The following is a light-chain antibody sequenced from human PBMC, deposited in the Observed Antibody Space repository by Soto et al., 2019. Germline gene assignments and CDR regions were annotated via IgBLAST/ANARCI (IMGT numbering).Light chain of an antibody. V-gene: IGKV3-20*01. Sequence: ENGLTQSPGTLSLSPGERATLSCRASQSVSRSLLAWYQQKPGQAPRLLIYGASTRATGIADRFSGSGSGTDFTLTISRLEPEDFAVYYCQQYGNPPPYSFGQGTKVDIK. CDR3: QQYGNPPPYS. CDR1: QSVSRSL. CDR2: GAS. J-gene: IGKJ2*03.